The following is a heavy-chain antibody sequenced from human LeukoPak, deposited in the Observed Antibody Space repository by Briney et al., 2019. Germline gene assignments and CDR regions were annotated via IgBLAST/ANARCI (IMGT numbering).Heavy chain of an antibody. CDR2: INSDGSST. CDR1: GFTFSSYW. J-gene: IGHJ3*02. D-gene: IGHD1-26*01. CDR3: ARAGGATGAFDI. V-gene: IGHV3-74*01. Sequence: QPGGFLRLSCAASGFTFSSYWIHWVRHAPGKGLVWVSRINSDGSSTSYADSVKGRFTISRDNAKNTLYLQMNSLRAEDTAVYYCARAGGATGAFDIWGQGTMVTVSS.